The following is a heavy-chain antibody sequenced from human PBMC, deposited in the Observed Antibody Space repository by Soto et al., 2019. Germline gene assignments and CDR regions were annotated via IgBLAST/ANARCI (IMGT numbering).Heavy chain of an antibody. CDR1: GGPMNNYY. CDR3: ARQGFGELHGLVDV. V-gene: IGHV4-59*08. Sequence: QVQLQESGPGLVKPSETLSLTCTISGGPMNNYYCSWFRQPRGQGLEWIGYMGYNGFTRYNPSLRGRVASSLDTAKNQFSLNLSSVTAADTALYYCARQGFGELHGLVDVWGQGITVTVSS. CDR2: MGYNGFT. J-gene: IGHJ6*02. D-gene: IGHD3-10*01.